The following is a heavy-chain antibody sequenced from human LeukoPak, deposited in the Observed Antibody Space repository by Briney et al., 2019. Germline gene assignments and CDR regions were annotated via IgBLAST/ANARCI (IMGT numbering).Heavy chain of an antibody. Sequence: PSETLSLTCTVSGGSIRGYYWSWIRQPPGKGLEWIGCIYYSGSTNYNPSLKNRVTISVDTSKNQFSLKLSAVTAADTAVYYCARHEFDSGSLPYFDYWGQGILVTVSS. D-gene: IGHD3-10*01. J-gene: IGHJ4*02. CDR3: ARHEFDSGSLPYFDY. CDR1: GGSIRGYY. CDR2: IYYSGST. V-gene: IGHV4-59*08.